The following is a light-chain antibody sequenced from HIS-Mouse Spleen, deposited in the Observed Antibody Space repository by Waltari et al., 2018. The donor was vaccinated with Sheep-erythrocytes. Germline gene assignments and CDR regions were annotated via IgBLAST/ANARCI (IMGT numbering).Light chain of an antibody. CDR2: DVS. V-gene: IGLV2-11*01. Sequence: QSALTQPRSVSGSPGQSVTIPCTGTSSDVGGYNYVSWYQQHPGKAPKLMIYDVSKRPSGVPDRFSGSKSDNTASLTISGLQAEDEADYYCCSYAGSYNHVFATGTKVTVL. CDR1: SSDVGGYNY. J-gene: IGLJ1*01. CDR3: CSYAGSYNHV.